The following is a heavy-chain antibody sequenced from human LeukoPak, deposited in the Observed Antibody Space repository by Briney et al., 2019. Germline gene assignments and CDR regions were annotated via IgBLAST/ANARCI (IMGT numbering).Heavy chain of an antibody. Sequence: GGSLRLSCAASGFTFSSYAMSWVRQAPGKGLEWVSAISGSGGSTYYADSVKGRFTISRDNSKNTLYLQMNSLRAEDTAVYYCARSRPQFGELPDGMDVWGQGTTVTVSS. CDR3: ARSRPQFGELPDGMDV. CDR1: GFTFSSYA. J-gene: IGHJ6*02. V-gene: IGHV3-23*01. D-gene: IGHD3-10*01. CDR2: ISGSGGST.